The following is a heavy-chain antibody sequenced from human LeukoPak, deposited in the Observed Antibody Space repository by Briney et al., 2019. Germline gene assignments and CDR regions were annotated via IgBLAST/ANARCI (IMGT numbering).Heavy chain of an antibody. Sequence: SETLSLTCVVSGGSISDYYWTWIRQPPGKGLEWIGYIHNSGSSNYNPALKSRVTISVDTSKNQFSLKLNSVTAADTAVYYCARGVYIAAAQYGYWGQGTLVTVSS. D-gene: IGHD6-13*01. CDR1: GGSISDYY. CDR3: ARGVYIAAAQYGY. J-gene: IGHJ4*02. V-gene: IGHV4-59*01. CDR2: IHNSGSS.